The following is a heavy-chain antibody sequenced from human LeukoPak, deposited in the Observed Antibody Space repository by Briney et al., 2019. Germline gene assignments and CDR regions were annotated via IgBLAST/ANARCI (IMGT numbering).Heavy chain of an antibody. J-gene: IGHJ6*03. V-gene: IGHV4-59*01. CDR2: IYYSGST. CDR1: GGSISSYY. D-gene: IGHD3-3*01. CDR3: ARSNYVFWSEWYYNYMAV. Sequence: SETLSLTCTVSGGSISSYYWSWIRQPPGKGLEWIGYIYYSGSTNYNPSLKSRVTISVDTSKNQFSLKLSSVTAADTAVYYCARSNYVFWSEWYYNYMAVWAKGTTVPVPS.